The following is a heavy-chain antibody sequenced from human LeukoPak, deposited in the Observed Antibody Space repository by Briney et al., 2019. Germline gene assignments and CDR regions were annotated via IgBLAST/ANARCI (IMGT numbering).Heavy chain of an antibody. CDR1: GGSISSSNW. CDR3: ARVEQQLQVYDY. D-gene: IGHD6-13*01. J-gene: IGHJ4*02. Sequence: PSGTLSLTCAVSGGSISSSNWWSWLRQPPGKGLEWIGEIYHSGSTNYNPSLKSRVTISVDQSKNQFSLKLSSVTAADTAVYYCARVEQQLQVYDYWGQGTLVTVSS. CDR2: IYHSGST. V-gene: IGHV4-4*02.